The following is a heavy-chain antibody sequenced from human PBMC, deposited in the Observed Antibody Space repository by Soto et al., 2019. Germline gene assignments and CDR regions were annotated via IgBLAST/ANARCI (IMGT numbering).Heavy chain of an antibody. CDR3: ATDLQGLPLSVY. CDR2: FDPEDGET. V-gene: IGHV1-24*01. J-gene: IGHJ4*02. Sequence: ASVKVSCKVSGYTLTELSMHWVRQAPGKGLEWMGGFDPEDGETIYAQKFQGRVTMTEDTSTDTAYMELSSLRSEDTAVHYCATDLQGLPLSVYWGQGTLVTVSS. D-gene: IGHD2-2*01. CDR1: GYTLTELS.